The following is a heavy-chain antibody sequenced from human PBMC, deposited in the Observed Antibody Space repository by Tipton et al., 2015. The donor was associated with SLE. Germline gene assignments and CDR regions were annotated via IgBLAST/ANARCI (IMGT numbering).Heavy chain of an antibody. J-gene: IGHJ5*02. Sequence: TLSLTCTVSGGSISSGGYYWSWIRQHPGKGLEWIGYIYYSGSTYYNPSLKSRVTISVDTSKNQFSLNLSSVTAADTAVYYCARDRRDLWRFGAHFDPWGQGTLVTVSS. CDR1: GGSISSGGYY. D-gene: IGHD3-10*01. CDR3: ARDRRDLWRFGAHFDP. V-gene: IGHV4-31*03. CDR2: IYYSGST.